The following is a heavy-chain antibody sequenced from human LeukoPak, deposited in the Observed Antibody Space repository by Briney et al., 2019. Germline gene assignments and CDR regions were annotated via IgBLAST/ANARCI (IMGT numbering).Heavy chain of an antibody. CDR3: ARKNTKPKYYYYGMDV. CDR1: GGSISSYY. CDR2: IYTSGST. D-gene: IGHD1-14*01. V-gene: IGHV4-4*07. Sequence: SETLSLTCTVSGGSISSYYWSWIRQPAGKGLEWIGRIYTSGSTNYNPSLKSRVTMSVDTSKNQFSLKLSSVTAADTAVYYCARKNTKPKYYYYGMDVWGQGTTVTVSS. J-gene: IGHJ6*02.